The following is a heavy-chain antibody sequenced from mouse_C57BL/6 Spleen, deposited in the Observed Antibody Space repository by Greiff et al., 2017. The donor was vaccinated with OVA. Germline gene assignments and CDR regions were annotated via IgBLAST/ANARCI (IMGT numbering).Heavy chain of an antibody. CDR2: IDPEDGET. D-gene: IGHD1-1*01. Sequence: EVKLQESGAELVKPGASVKLSCTASGFNIKDYYMHWVKQRPEQGLEWIGRIDPEDGETKYAPKFKGKATITADTSSNTAYLQLSSLTSEDTAVYYCARSGSSLYYFDDWGQGTTLTVSS. CDR3: ARSGSSLYYFDD. CDR1: GFNIKDYY. V-gene: IGHV14-2*01. J-gene: IGHJ2*01.